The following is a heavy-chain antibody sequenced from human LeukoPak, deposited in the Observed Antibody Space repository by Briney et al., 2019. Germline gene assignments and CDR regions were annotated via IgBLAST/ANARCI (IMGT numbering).Heavy chain of an antibody. CDR3: ASGRQLGY. CDR2: IKEDGSEK. Sequence: GGSLRLSCAASGFTFSNYWMSWVRQAPGKGLEWVANIKEDGSEKYYVDSVKGRFTISRDNARNSLYLQMNSLRAEDTAVYHCASGRQLGYWGQGTLVTVSS. J-gene: IGHJ4*02. CDR1: GFTFSNYW. D-gene: IGHD6-13*01. V-gene: IGHV3-7*01.